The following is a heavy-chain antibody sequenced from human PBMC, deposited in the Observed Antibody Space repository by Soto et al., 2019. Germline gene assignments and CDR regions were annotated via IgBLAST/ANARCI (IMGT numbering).Heavy chain of an antibody. J-gene: IGHJ4*02. Sequence: QVQLQESGPGLVKPSETLSLTCTVSGGSISSYYWSWIRQPPGKGLEWIGYIYYSGSTNYNPSLKSRVTISVDTSKNQFSLKLSSVTAADTAVYYCARAYDYPPPYYFDYWGQGTLVTVSS. V-gene: IGHV4-59*01. D-gene: IGHD5-12*01. CDR1: GGSISSYY. CDR3: ARAYDYPPPYYFDY. CDR2: IYYSGST.